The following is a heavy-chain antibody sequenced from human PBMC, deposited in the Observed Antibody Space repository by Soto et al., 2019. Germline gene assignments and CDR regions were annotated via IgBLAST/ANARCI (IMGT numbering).Heavy chain of an antibody. Sequence: EVQLVESGGGLVQPGGSLRLSCAASGFTFSSYWMHWVRQAPGKGLMWVSRINRDGSTTSYADSVKGRFTISRDNAKNKLYLQKNSLSAEDTAVYYCARDEDRSGWYYFDYWGQGTLVTVSS. CDR3: ARDEDRSGWYYFDY. D-gene: IGHD6-19*01. V-gene: IGHV3-74*01. J-gene: IGHJ4*02. CDR2: INRDGSTT. CDR1: GFTFSSYW.